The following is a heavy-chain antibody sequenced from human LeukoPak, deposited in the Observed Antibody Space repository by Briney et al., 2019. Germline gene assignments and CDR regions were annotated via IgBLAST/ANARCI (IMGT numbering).Heavy chain of an antibody. CDR2: INPNSGGT. CDR3: ARDKRSFDWLIAY. CDR1: GYTFTGYY. D-gene: IGHD3-9*01. J-gene: IGHJ4*02. Sequence: GASVKVSCKASGYTFTGYYLHWVRQAPGQGLEWMGWINPNSGGTNYAQKFLDRVTMTRDTSISTAYMELSRLRSDNTAVYYCARDKRSFDWLIAYWGQGTLVTVSS. V-gene: IGHV1-2*02.